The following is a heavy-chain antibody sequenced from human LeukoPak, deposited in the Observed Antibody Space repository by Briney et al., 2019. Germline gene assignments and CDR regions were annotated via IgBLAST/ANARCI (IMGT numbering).Heavy chain of an antibody. D-gene: IGHD6-13*01. CDR1: GYTFTGYY. CDR3: ARGAAGNYYYYYYMDV. Sequence: GASVKVSCKASGYTFTGYYMHWVRQAPGQGLEWMGWMNPNSGNTGYAQKFQGRVTITRNTSISTAYMELSSLRSEDTAVYYCARGAAGNYYYYYYMDVWGKGTTVTVSS. CDR2: MNPNSGNT. V-gene: IGHV1-8*03. J-gene: IGHJ6*03.